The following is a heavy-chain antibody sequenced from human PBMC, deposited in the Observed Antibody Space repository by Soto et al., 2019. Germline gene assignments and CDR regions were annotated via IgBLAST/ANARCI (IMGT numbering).Heavy chain of an antibody. J-gene: IGHJ5*02. CDR1: GGSISSSSYF. CDR3: ASVNILTGYYIDP. Sequence: SETLSLTCTVSGGSISSSSYFWGWIRQPPGKGLEWIGSIYYSGGTYYNPSLKSRVTISVDTSKNQFSLKLSSVTAADTAVYYCASVNILTGYYIDPWGQGILVTVSS. D-gene: IGHD3-9*01. V-gene: IGHV4-39*01. CDR2: IYYSGGT.